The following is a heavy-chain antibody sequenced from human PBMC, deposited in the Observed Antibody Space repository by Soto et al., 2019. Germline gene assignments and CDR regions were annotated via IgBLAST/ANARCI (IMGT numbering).Heavy chain of an antibody. CDR2: IYDSGST. CDR3: AIGIAARPARLGMDV. Sequence: KLFPHYTVSGCSLRSADYYWTWIRQPPGKGLEWIGYIYDSGSTSDNPHLKSRVTISVDPSQNQFSLKLSSVTAADTAVYYCAIGIAARPARLGMDVWGQGTTVT. V-gene: IGHV4-30-4*08. CDR1: GCSLRSADYY. D-gene: IGHD6-6*01. J-gene: IGHJ6*02.